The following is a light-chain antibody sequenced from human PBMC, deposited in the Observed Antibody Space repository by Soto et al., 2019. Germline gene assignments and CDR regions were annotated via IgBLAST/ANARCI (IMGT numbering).Light chain of an antibody. CDR1: SSNIGSNT. CDR2: SNN. V-gene: IGLV1-44*01. CDR3: AAWDDSLNAVV. Sequence: QSVLTQPPSASGTPGQRVTISCSGSSSNIGSNTVNWYQQLPRTAPKLLIYSNNQRPSGVPDRFSASKSGTSASLAISGLQSEDEADYSCAAWDDSLNAVVFGGGTKVTVL. J-gene: IGLJ2*01.